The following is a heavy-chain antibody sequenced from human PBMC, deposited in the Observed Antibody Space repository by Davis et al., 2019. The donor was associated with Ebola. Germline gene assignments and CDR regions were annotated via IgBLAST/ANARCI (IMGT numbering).Heavy chain of an antibody. Sequence: GGSLRLSCAASGFTFRSYAMSWVRQAPGKWPEWVSGISASGGTRNYANSVKGRFIISRDNSKNTLSLEMNSLRVDDTATYYCAKDASTSCYPAICWYDTWGLGTRVIVSS. J-gene: IGHJ5*02. D-gene: IGHD2-2*01. CDR3: AKDASTSCYPAICWYDT. CDR1: GFTFRSYA. CDR2: ISASGGTR. V-gene: IGHV3-23*01.